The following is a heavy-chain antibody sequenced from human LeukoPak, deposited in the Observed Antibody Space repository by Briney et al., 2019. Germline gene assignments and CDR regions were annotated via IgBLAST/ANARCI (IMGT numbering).Heavy chain of an antibody. Sequence: PGGSLRLSCVASGLSFSTFGMNWVGQSPGKGLEWVSYISNTGSPINYADSVKGRFTISRDNAKNSLYLQMNSLRVENTAIYYCARGRGEHWGQGTLVTVSS. J-gene: IGHJ1*01. V-gene: IGHV3-48*01. CDR1: GLSFSTFG. CDR2: ISNTGSPI. CDR3: ARGRGEH.